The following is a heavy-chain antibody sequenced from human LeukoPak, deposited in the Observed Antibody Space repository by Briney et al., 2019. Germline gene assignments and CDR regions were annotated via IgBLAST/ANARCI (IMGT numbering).Heavy chain of an antibody. J-gene: IGHJ5*02. CDR3: ERGVVVAATEWFDP. CDR1: GFTFSSYG. D-gene: IGHD2-15*01. V-gene: IGHV3-33*03. Sequence: AGGSLRLSCAASGFTFSSYGMHWVRQAPGKGLEWVAVIWYDGSNKYYADSVKGRFTISRDNSKNTLYMQMHSLRAEDTAVYYCERGVVVAATEWFDPWGQGTLVAVSS. CDR2: IWYDGSNK.